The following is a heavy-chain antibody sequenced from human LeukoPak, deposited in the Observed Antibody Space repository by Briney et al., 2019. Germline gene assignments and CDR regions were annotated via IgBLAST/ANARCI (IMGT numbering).Heavy chain of an antibody. CDR2: INAYNDNT. CDR3: ARGIYYYGSGRSIKYSDY. Sequence: ASVTVSCKASGYTFTSYGISWMRQAPGQGLEWMGWINAYNDNTIYARKFQGRVTMTTDTSTSTAYMEVRSLRSDDTAVYYCARGIYYYGSGRSIKYSDYWGQGTLVTVSS. J-gene: IGHJ4*02. CDR1: GYTFTSYG. D-gene: IGHD3-10*01. V-gene: IGHV1-18*01.